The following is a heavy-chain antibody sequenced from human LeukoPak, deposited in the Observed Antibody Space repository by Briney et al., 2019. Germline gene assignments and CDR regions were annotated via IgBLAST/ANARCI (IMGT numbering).Heavy chain of an antibody. D-gene: IGHD6-19*01. CDR3: AKDMGDYSSVSFDY. CDR1: GFTFDDYA. J-gene: IGHJ4*02. Sequence: PGRSLRLSCAASGFTFDDYAMHWVRQAPGKGLEWVSGISWNSGSIGYADSVKGRFTISRDNAKNSLYLQMNSLRAEDTALYYCAKDMGDYSSVSFDYWGQGTLVTVSS. V-gene: IGHV3-9*01. CDR2: ISWNSGSI.